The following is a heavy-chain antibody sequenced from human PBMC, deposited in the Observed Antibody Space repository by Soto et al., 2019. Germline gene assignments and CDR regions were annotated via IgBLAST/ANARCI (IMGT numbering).Heavy chain of an antibody. D-gene: IGHD2-15*01. CDR1: GFTFSRNG. CDR3: ARDEYCTGDSPYSAYYGIDL. J-gene: IGHJ6*02. Sequence: EVQLVESGGGLVQPGGSLRLSCAASGFTFSRNGMHWVRQGPGKGLVWVARINSDGSSTSYADSVQCRFSISRDNAQNTLYLQLNILRDEHTDVYDCARDEYCTGDSPYSAYYGIDLLGQGTTVTVSS. CDR2: INSDGSST. V-gene: IGHV3-74*01.